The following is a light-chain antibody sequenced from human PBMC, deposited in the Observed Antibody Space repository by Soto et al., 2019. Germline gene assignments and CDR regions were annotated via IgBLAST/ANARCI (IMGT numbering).Light chain of an antibody. V-gene: IGKV3D-20*02. J-gene: IGKJ1*01. Sequence: EIVLTQSPATMSVSPGEGATLSCRASQSVSNSDFAWLQQKPGQPPRLLIYDASSRPPGIPDRFSGSGSGTDFTLTISSLRPEDFATYYCLQDYTYPWTFGQGTKVDIK. CDR3: LQDYTYPWT. CDR2: DAS. CDR1: QSVSNSD.